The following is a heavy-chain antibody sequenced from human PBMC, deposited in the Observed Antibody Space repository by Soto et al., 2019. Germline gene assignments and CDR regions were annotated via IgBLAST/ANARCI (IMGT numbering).Heavy chain of an antibody. CDR3: AREGSYHYFDY. Sequence: QVPLQESGPGLVKPSQTLSLACTVSDGSVSRGGYYWSWIRQSPGKNLEWIGNIYYTGRTSYNPSLKSRLTISLETSKRQFSLRLASVSAADTAVYYCAREGSYHYFDYWGQGALVTVSS. J-gene: IGHJ4*02. CDR2: IYYTGRT. D-gene: IGHD1-26*01. CDR1: DGSVSRGGYY. V-gene: IGHV4-31*03.